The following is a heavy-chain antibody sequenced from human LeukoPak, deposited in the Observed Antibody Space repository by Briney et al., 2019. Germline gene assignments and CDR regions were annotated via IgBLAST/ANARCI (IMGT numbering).Heavy chain of an antibody. CDR1: GFTVSSNY. CDR2: IYSGGST. J-gene: IGHJ5*02. CDR3: ARVSGWYWFDQ. Sequence: PGGSLRLSCAASGFTVSSNYMSWVRQAPGKGLEWVSVIYSGGSTYYADSVKGRFTISRDNSKNTLYLQMGSLRTEDMAVYYCARVSGWYWFDQWGQGTLVTVSS. D-gene: IGHD6-19*01. V-gene: IGHV3-66*02.